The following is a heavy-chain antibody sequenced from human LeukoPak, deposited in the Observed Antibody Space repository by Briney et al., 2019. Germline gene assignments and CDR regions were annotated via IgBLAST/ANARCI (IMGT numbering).Heavy chain of an antibody. V-gene: IGHV3-30*02. CDR2: IRYDGSNK. CDR1: GFTFSSYG. J-gene: IGHJ5*02. D-gene: IGHD3-10*01. CDR3: ARTSMVRGVIYNWFDP. Sequence: PGGSLRLSCAASGFTFSSYGMHWVRQAPGKGLEWVAFIRYDGSNKYYADSVKGRFTISRDNAKNSLYLQMNSLRAEDTAVYYCARTSMVRGVIYNWFDPWGQGTLVTVSS.